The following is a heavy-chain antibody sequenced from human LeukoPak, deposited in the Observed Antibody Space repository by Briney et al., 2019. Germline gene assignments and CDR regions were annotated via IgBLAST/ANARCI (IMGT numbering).Heavy chain of an antibody. CDR2: INPNSGGT. D-gene: IGHD5-12*01. J-gene: IGHJ3*02. CDR3: ARPNYDSGYEYAFDI. CDR1: GYTFTGYY. V-gene: IGHV1-2*02. Sequence: EATVKVSCKASGYTFTGYYMHWVRQAPGQGLEWMGWINPNSGGTNYAQKLQGRVTMTTDTSTSTAYMELRSLRSDDTAVYYCARPNYDSGYEYAFDIWGQGTMVTVSS.